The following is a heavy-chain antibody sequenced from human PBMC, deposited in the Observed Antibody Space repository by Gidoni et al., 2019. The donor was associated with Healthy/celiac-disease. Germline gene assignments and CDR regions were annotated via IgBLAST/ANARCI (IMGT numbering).Heavy chain of an antibody. CDR3: ARDEVDYGDYFRIGSFDY. Sequence: QVQLQQSGPGLVKHSQTLSLTCAISGDSVSSNSAAWNWIRQSPSRGLEWLGRTYYSSKWYNDYAVSVKSRITINPATSKNQFSLQLNSVTPEDTAVYYCARDEVDYGDYFRIGSFDYWGQGTLVTVSS. J-gene: IGHJ4*02. CDR1: GDSVSSNSAA. D-gene: IGHD4-17*01. CDR2: TYYSSKWYN. V-gene: IGHV6-1*01.